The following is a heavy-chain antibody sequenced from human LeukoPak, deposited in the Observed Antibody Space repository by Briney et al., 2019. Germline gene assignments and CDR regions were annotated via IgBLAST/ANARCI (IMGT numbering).Heavy chain of an antibody. D-gene: IGHD6-19*01. Sequence: SETLSLTCTVSGGSISSSSYYWGWIRQPPGKGLEWIGSIYDSGSTYYNPSLKSRVTISVDTSKNQFSLKLSSVTAADTAVYYCARYSGWYGGIVYYYYMDVWGKGTTVTISS. CDR3: ARYSGWYGGIVYYYYMDV. J-gene: IGHJ6*03. V-gene: IGHV4-39*07. CDR2: IYDSGST. CDR1: GGSISSSSYY.